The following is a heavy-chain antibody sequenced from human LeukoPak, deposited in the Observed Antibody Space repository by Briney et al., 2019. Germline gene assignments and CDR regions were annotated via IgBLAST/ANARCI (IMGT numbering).Heavy chain of an antibody. V-gene: IGHV3-7*01. Sequence: GGSLRLSCAASGFTFNNYWMTWVRQAPGMGLEWVANIKQDGSEKYYVDSVKGRFTISRDIAKNSLYLQMNSLRAEDTAVYYCARESSSTVVTLGYWGQGTLVTVSS. J-gene: IGHJ4*02. CDR2: IKQDGSEK. CDR1: GFTFNNYW. CDR3: ARESSSTVVTLGY. D-gene: IGHD4-23*01.